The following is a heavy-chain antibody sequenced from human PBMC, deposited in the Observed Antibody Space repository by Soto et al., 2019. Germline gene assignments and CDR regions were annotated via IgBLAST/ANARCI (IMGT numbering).Heavy chain of an antibody. CDR1: GGTFSSYA. J-gene: IGHJ3*02. CDR2: IIPIFGTA. Sequence: QVQLVQSGAEVKKPGSSVKVSCKASGGTFSSYAISWVRQAPGQGLEWMGGIIPIFGTANYAQKFQGRVTITADESTSTAYMELSSLRSEDTAVYYCARCYLGVGAPTGAFDIWGQGTMVTVSS. CDR3: ARCYLGVGAPTGAFDI. D-gene: IGHD1-26*01. V-gene: IGHV1-69*01.